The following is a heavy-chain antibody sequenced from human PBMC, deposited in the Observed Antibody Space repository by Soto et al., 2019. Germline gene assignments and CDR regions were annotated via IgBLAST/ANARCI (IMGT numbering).Heavy chain of an antibody. CDR1: GLTFSSFA. Sequence: EVELLESGGGLVQPGGSLRLSCAASGLTFSSFAMSWVRQVPGQGLEWVSSISGSGAGTYYADSGKGRFTVSRDNAKNILYLQMDSLRAEDTALYYCAKDRAFGYNPLDYCGQGTLVTVSS. CDR2: ISGSGAGT. J-gene: IGHJ4*02. V-gene: IGHV3-23*01. CDR3: AKDRAFGYNPLDY. D-gene: IGHD3-16*01.